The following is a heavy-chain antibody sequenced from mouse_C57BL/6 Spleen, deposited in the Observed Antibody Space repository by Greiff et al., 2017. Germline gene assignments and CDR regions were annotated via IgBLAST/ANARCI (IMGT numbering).Heavy chain of an antibody. CDR1: GFTFSSYG. D-gene: IGHD1-3*01. CDR3: ARQNNYYFDY. Sequence: EVQVVESGGGLVKPGGSLKLSCAASGFTFSSYGMHWVRQTPEKGLEWVAYISSGGSTIYYADTVKGRFTISRDNATNTLFLQMTSLRSEDTAMDYWARQNNYYFDYWGQGTTLTVSS. J-gene: IGHJ2*01. CDR2: ISSGGSTI. V-gene: IGHV5-17*01.